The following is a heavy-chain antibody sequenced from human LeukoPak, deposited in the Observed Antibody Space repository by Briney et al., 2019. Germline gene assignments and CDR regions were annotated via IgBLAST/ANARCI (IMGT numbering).Heavy chain of an antibody. CDR2: IIPSLGIA. Sequence: ASVKVSCKASGGTFSSYAISWARQAPGQGLEWMGRIIPSLGIANYAQKFQGRVTITADKSTSTAYMELSSLRSEDTAVYYCARDIVATIDDYYYGMDVWGQGTTVTVSS. D-gene: IGHD5-12*01. CDR3: ARDIVATIDDYYYGMDV. J-gene: IGHJ6*02. CDR1: GGTFSSYA. V-gene: IGHV1-69*04.